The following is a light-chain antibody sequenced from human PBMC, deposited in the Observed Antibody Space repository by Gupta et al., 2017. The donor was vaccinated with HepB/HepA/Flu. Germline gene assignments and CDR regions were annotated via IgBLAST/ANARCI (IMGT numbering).Light chain of an antibody. V-gene: IGKV1-33*01. J-gene: IGKJ4*01. Sequence: DIQMTQPPSSLSALVGDRVTITCQASQDIDNYLNWYHQKPGKAPKLLLYDASKLQTGVPSRFSGSGSGTDFSLTISRLQPEDIGTYYCQQFHNLPLTFGGGTKVEI. CDR1: QDIDNY. CDR2: DAS. CDR3: QQFHNLPLT.